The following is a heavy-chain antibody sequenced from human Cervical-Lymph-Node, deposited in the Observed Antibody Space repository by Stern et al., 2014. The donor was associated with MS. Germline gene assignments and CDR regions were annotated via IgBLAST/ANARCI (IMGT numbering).Heavy chain of an antibody. J-gene: IGHJ4*02. Sequence: VQLVESGAEVKRPGSSVKVSCQVSGGTFRTYAISWVRQAPGQGLEWMGGSIPIFDTANDAQKFQGRLTMIADESTSTAYMELSSLRSEDTALYYCVRGRVTGTVEDYFDYWGQGTLVTVSS. CDR2: SIPIFDTA. CDR1: GGTFRTYA. D-gene: IGHD1-1*01. V-gene: IGHV1-69*01. CDR3: VRGRVTGTVEDYFDY.